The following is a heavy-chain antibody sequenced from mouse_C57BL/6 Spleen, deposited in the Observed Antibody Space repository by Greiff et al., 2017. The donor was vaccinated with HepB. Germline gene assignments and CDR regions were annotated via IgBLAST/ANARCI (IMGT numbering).Heavy chain of an antibody. CDR1: GYSITSGYY. Sequence: VQLQQSGPGLVKPSQSLSLTCSVTGYSITSGYYWNWIRQFPGNKLEWMGYISYDGSNNYNPSLKNRISITRDTSKNQFFLKLNSVTTEDTATYYCASMVTSYAMDYWGQGTSVTVSS. CDR2: ISYDGSN. V-gene: IGHV3-6*01. J-gene: IGHJ4*01. D-gene: IGHD2-2*01. CDR3: ASMVTSYAMDY.